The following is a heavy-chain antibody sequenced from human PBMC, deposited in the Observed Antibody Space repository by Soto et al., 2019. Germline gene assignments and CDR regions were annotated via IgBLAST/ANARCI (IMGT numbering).Heavy chain of an antibody. D-gene: IGHD1-1*01. Sequence: GGSLSLSCAASGFTLSSHDVHWVRQATGKGLEWVSGITSAGGTYYPGSVKGWFTISRDNAKNSFYLQMNSLRAGDTAVYYCARATVTTPYYFDYWGQGALVTVSS. CDR3: ARATVTTPYYFDY. CDR1: GFTLSSHD. V-gene: IGHV3-13*01. J-gene: IGHJ4*02. CDR2: ITSAGGT.